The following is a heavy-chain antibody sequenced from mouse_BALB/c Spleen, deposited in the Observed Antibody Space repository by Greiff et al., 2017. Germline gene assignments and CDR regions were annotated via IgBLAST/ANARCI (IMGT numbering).Heavy chain of an antibody. J-gene: IGHJ3*01. V-gene: IGHV3-2*02. Sequence: EVKLEESGPGLVKPSQSLSLTCTVTGYSITSDYAWNWIRQFPGNKLEWMGYISYSGSTSYNPSLKSRISITRDTSKNQFFLQLNSVTTEDTATYYCARGDYDYDRFAYWGQGTLVTVSA. D-gene: IGHD2-4*01. CDR3: ARGDYDYDRFAY. CDR1: GYSITSDYA. CDR2: ISYSGST.